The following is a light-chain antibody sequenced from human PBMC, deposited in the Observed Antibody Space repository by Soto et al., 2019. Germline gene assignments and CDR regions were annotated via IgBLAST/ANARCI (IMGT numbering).Light chain of an antibody. V-gene: IGLV2-14*03. CDR2: DVS. J-gene: IGLJ1*01. CDR3: SSFPSSSTYF. Sequence: QSVLTQPASVSGSPGQSITISCTGTSSDVGGYNYVSWYQQYPGKAPKLMISDVSNRPSGVSYRFSGSKSGNTASLTISGPQAEKGAVNYCSSFPSSSTYFSGTGTKLTVL. CDR1: SSDVGGYNY.